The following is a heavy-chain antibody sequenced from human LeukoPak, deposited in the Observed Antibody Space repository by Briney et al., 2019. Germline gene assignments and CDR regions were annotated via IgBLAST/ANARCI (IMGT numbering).Heavy chain of an antibody. V-gene: IGHV3-74*01. CDR3: ARVLGDFWSGYYFDY. CDR1: GFTFSSYW. D-gene: IGHD3-3*01. J-gene: IGHJ4*02. Sequence: GGPLRLSCAASGFTFSSYWMHWVRQAPGKGLVWVSRINSDGSSTSYADSVKGRFTISRDNAKNTLYLQMNSLRAEDTAVYYCARVLGDFWSGYYFDYWGQGTLVAVSS. CDR2: INSDGSST.